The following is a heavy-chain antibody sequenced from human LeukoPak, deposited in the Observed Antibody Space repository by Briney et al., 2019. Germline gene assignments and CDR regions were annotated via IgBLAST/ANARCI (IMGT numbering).Heavy chain of an antibody. CDR2: ISYDGSNK. D-gene: IGHD6-13*01. V-gene: IGHV3-30-3*01. CDR1: GFTFSSYA. Sequence: GGSLRLSGAASGFTFSSYAMHWVRQAPGKGLEWVAVISYDGSNKYYADSVKGRFTISRDNSKNTLYLQMNSLRAEDTAVYYCARGEQLVSPFDYWGQGTLVTVSS. J-gene: IGHJ4*02. CDR3: ARGEQLVSPFDY.